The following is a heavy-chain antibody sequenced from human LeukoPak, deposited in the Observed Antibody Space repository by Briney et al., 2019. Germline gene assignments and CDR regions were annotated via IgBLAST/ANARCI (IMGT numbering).Heavy chain of an antibody. D-gene: IGHD3-10*01. J-gene: IGHJ6*02. CDR3: ARDLSYYGSGSYNAYYYYYGMDV. V-gene: IGHV3-53*01. CDR2: IYSGGST. Sequence: GGSLRLSCAASGFTVSTNYMSWVRQAPGKGLEWVSVIYSGGSTYYADSVKGRFTISRHNSENTLYLQMNSLRAEDTAVYYCARDLSYYGSGSYNAYYYYYGMDVWGQGTTVTVSS. CDR1: GFTVSTNY.